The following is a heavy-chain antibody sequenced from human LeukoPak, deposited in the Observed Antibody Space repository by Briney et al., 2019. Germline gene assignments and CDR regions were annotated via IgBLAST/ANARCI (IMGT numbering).Heavy chain of an antibody. CDR3: ARAPKLYSSSWSHYFDY. CDR2: INPNSGGT. D-gene: IGHD6-13*01. V-gene: IGHV1-2*02. CDR1: GYTFTGYY. Sequence: ASVKVSCKASGYTFTGYYMHWVRQAPGQGLEWMGWINPNSGGTNYAQKFQGRVTMTRDTPISTAYMELSRLRSDDTAVYYCARAPKLYSSSWSHYFDYWGQGTLVTVSS. J-gene: IGHJ4*02.